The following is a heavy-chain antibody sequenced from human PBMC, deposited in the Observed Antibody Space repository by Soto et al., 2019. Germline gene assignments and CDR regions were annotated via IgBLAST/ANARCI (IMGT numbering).Heavy chain of an antibody. CDR3: ARESHDILTGPPWVWYFDL. D-gene: IGHD3-9*01. CDR1: GGSFSGYY. CDR2: INDRGSI. Sequence: QVQLQQWGAGPLRPLETLSLTCGVSGGSFSGYYWAWIRQSPGKGLEWIGEINDRGSINYNPSLKSRASISVDTSKNDYSLNLRSVTAADTAVYYCARESHDILTGPPWVWYFDLWGRGTLVTVSS. J-gene: IGHJ2*01. V-gene: IGHV4-34*01.